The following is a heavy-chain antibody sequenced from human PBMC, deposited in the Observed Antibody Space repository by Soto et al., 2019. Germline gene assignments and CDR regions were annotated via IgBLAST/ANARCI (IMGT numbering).Heavy chain of an antibody. CDR2: ISGSGGST. V-gene: IGHV3-23*01. J-gene: IGHJ3*02. CDR1: GFTFSSYA. D-gene: IGHD3-10*01. CDR3: AKDDITMVRGVIITCAFDI. Sequence: PGGSLRLSCAASGFTFSSYAMSWVLQAPGKGLEWVSAISGSGGSTYYADSVKGRFTISRDNSKNTLYLQMNSLRAEDTAVYYCAKDDITMVRGVIITCAFDIWGQGTMVTVSS.